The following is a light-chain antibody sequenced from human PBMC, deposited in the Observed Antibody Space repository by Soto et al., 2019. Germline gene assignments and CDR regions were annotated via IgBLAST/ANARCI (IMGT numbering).Light chain of an antibody. CDR1: QSVSSN. Sequence: EILMTQSPATLSVSPGERATLSCRASQSVSSNLAWYQQKPGQAPRLLIYGASSRATGIPARFSGSGSGTEFTLTISSLQPEDFAVYYCQQYNNWPPYTFGQGTKLEFK. V-gene: IGKV3-15*01. CDR3: QQYNNWPPYT. CDR2: GAS. J-gene: IGKJ2*01.